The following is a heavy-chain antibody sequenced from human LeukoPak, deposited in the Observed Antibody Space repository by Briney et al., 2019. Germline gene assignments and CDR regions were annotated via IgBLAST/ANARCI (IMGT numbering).Heavy chain of an antibody. CDR1: GFTFSSYG. CDR2: ISYDGSNK. Sequence: PGRSLRLSCAASGFTFSSYGMHWVRQAPGKGLEWVAVISYDGSNKYYADSVKGRFTISRDNSKNTLYLRMNSLRAEDTAVYYCAKFRFGEFVYYYYGMDVWGQGTTVTVSS. D-gene: IGHD3-10*01. CDR3: AKFRFGEFVYYYYGMDV. V-gene: IGHV3-30*18. J-gene: IGHJ6*02.